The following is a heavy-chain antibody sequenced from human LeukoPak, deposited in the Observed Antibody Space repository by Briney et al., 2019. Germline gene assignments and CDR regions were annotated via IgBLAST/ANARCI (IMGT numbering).Heavy chain of an antibody. J-gene: IGHJ4*02. D-gene: IGHD6-13*01. V-gene: IGHV3-30*18. CDR1: GFTFSSYG. Sequence: GGSLRLSCAASGFTFSSYGMHWVRQAPGKGLEWVAVISYDGSNKYYADSVKGRFTISRDNSKNTLYLQMNSLRAEDTAVYYCAKERYSSSSLFAVTPFDYWGQGTRITVSS. CDR3: AKERYSSSSLFAVTPFDY. CDR2: ISYDGSNK.